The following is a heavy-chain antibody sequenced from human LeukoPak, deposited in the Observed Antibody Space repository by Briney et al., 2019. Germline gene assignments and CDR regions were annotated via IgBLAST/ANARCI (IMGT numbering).Heavy chain of an antibody. CDR2: IQYDGSNK. CDR1: GFTFSSYG. V-gene: IGHV3-30*02. D-gene: IGHD2-15*01. CDR3: AKSGDFVVVVAAVDY. J-gene: IGHJ4*02. Sequence: PGGSLRLSCAASGFTFSSYGMHWVRQAPGKGLEWVAFIQYDGSNKYYADSVKGRFTISRDNSKNTLYLQMNSLRAEDTAVYYCAKSGDFVVVVAAVDYWGQGTLVTVSS.